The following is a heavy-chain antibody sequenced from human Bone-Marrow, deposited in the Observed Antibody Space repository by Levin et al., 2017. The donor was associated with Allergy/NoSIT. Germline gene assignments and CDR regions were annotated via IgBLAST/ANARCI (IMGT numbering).Heavy chain of an antibody. CDR1: GFTFSSYS. V-gene: IGHV3-21*01. D-gene: IGHD6-19*01. J-gene: IGHJ6*02. CDR2: ISSSSSYI. CDR3: ARGYSSGWYTGGQDYYYGMDV. Sequence: GESLKISCAASGFTFSSYSMNWVRQAPGKGLEWVSSISSSSSYIYYADSVKGRFTISRDNAKNSLYLQMNSLRAEDTAVYYCARGYSSGWYTGGQDYYYGMDVWGQGTTVTVSS.